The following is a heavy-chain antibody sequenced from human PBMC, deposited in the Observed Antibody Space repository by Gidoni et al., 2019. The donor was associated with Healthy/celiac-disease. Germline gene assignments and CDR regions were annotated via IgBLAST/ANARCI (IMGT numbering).Heavy chain of an antibody. V-gene: IGHV4-39*01. CDR1: GGSISSSSYY. J-gene: IGHJ6*04. Sequence: QLQLQESGPGLVKPSETLSLTCTVSGGSISSSSYYWGWIRQPPGKGLECIGSIYYSGSTYYNPPLKSRVTISVDTPKNQFPRKLSSGTAADTAVYYWARQTVTVYYYYYGMDVWGKGTTVTVPS. CDR2: IYYSGST. CDR3: ARQTVTVYYYYYGMDV. D-gene: IGHD4-17*01.